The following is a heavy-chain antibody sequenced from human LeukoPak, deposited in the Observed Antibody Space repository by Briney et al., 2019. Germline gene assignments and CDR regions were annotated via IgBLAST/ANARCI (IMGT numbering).Heavy chain of an antibody. Sequence: SETLSLTCTVSGGSISSHYWSWIRQPPGKGLEWIGYIYYSGSTNYNPSLKSRVSISVDTSKNQFSLKLSSVTAADTAVYYCAGDSDYYDSSGFFYWGQGTLVTVSS. V-gene: IGHV4-59*11. CDR3: AGDSDYYDSSGFFY. D-gene: IGHD3-22*01. J-gene: IGHJ4*02. CDR1: GGSISSHY. CDR2: IYYSGST.